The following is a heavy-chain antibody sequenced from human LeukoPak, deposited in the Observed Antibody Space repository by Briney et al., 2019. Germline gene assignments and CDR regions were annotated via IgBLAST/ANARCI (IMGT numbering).Heavy chain of an antibody. CDR1: GYIFTGYY. Sequence: ASVKVSCKASGYIFTGYYMHWVRQAPGQGLEWMGWINPNSGGTNYAQKFQGRVTMTRDTSISTAYMELSRLRSDDTAVYFCGRACWFGELPSNWFDPWGQGALVTVSS. CDR2: INPNSGGT. V-gene: IGHV1-2*02. J-gene: IGHJ5*02. CDR3: GRACWFGELPSNWFDP. D-gene: IGHD3-10*01.